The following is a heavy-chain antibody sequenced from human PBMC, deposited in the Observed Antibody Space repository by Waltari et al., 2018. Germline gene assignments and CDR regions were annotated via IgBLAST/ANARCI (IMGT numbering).Heavy chain of an antibody. CDR1: GFTFSSYP. Sequence: EVQLVESGGGLVQPGGSLRLSCAASGFTFSSYPMSWARQAPGKGLEWVSAISGSGGSTYYADSVKGRFTISRDNSKNTLYLQMNSLRAEDTAVYYCAKDHDYGDFGGYWGQGTLVTVSS. V-gene: IGHV3-23*04. J-gene: IGHJ4*02. CDR3: AKDHDYGDFGGY. D-gene: IGHD4-17*01. CDR2: ISGSGGST.